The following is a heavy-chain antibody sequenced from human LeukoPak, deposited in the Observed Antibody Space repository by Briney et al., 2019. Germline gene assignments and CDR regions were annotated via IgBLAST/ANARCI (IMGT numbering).Heavy chain of an antibody. V-gene: IGHV3-33*01. D-gene: IGHD3-22*01. J-gene: IGHJ4*02. Sequence: GRSLRLSCAASGFTFSSYGMHWVRQAPGKGLEWVAVIWYDGSNKHYADSVKGRFTISRDNSKNTLYLQMNSLRAEDTAVYYCARGDYYDSSGYYFVSMTDYWGQGTLVTVSS. CDR3: ARGDYYDSSGYYFVSMTDY. CDR2: IWYDGSNK. CDR1: GFTFSSYG.